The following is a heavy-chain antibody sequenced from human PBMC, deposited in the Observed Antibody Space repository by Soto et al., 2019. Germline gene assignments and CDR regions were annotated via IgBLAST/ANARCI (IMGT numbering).Heavy chain of an antibody. V-gene: IGHV4-31*03. CDR1: GGSITSGGFY. D-gene: IGHD6-13*01. CDR2: IFHSGST. CDR3: VRGGIAGNWFDP. Sequence: QVQLQESGPGLVKPSQTLSLTCSVSGGSITSGGFYWSWIRQHPEKGLELIAYIFHSGSTDFNPSLKGRIIISADTSKNQFSLKLTSVTAADTAVYYCVRGGIAGNWFDPWGQGTLVTVSS. J-gene: IGHJ5*02.